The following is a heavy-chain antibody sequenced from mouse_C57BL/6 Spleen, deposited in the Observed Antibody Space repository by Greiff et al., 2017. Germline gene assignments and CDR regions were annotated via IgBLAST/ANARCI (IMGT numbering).Heavy chain of an antibody. CDR3: ARGGGLRRGYYFDY. D-gene: IGHD2-4*01. Sequence: EVMLVESGGGLVKPGGSLKLSCAASGFTFSDYGMHWVRQAPEKGLEWVAYISRGSSTIYYADTVKGRFTISRDNAKNTLFLQMTSLTSEDTAMYYCARGGGLRRGYYFDYWGQGTTLTVSS. CDR1: GFTFSDYG. V-gene: IGHV5-17*01. J-gene: IGHJ2*01. CDR2: ISRGSSTI.